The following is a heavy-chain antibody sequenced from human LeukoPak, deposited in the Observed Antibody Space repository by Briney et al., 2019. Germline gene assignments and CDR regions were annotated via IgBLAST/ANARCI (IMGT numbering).Heavy chain of an antibody. J-gene: IGHJ4*02. D-gene: IGHD3-10*01. Sequence: GEPLKSSGKGSGYSFTSYWICGVRQLPGKGLGGSGIINPGDSDTRYSPSFQGQVNSPVNKSSSTAYQQRSSLKDSDTAMYYCARLSEYYYGSGSYYFWGKGTLVTVSS. CDR2: INPGDSDT. CDR1: GYSFTSYW. CDR3: ARLSEYYYGSGSYYF. V-gene: IGHV5-51*01.